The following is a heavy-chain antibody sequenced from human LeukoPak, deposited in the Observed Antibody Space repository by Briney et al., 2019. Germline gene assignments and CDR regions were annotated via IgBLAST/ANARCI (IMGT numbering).Heavy chain of an antibody. CDR1: GFTFSDYS. CDR3: AKRITMVRGVSVRYFDL. V-gene: IGHV3-21*04. CDR2: ISSSSIYI. D-gene: IGHD3-10*01. Sequence: GGSLRLSCAASGFTFSDYSMNWVRQAPGKGLEWVSSISSSSIYIYYADSVKGRFTISRDNSKNTLYLQMNSLRAEDTAVYYCAKRITMVRGVSVRYFDLWGRGTLVTVSS. J-gene: IGHJ2*01.